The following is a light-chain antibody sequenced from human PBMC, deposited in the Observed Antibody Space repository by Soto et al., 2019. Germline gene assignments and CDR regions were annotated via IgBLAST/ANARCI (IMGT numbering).Light chain of an antibody. V-gene: IGLV2-8*01. CDR1: SNDVGGYNF. J-gene: IGLJ1*01. CDR3: SSYAGNNIYYV. Sequence: QSVLTQPPSASGSPGQSVTISCTGTSNDVGGYNFVSWYQQHPGKAPKLMIFEVSKRPSGVPDRFSGSKSGSTAPLTVSGLQAEDEADYYCSSYAGNNIYYVFGNGTRSPS. CDR2: EVS.